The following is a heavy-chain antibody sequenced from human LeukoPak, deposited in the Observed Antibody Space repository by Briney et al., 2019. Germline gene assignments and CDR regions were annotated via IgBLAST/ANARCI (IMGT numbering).Heavy chain of an antibody. CDR1: GYTFTGYY. Sequence: ASAKVSCKASGYTFTGYYMHWVRQAPGQGLEWMGWINPNSGGTNYAQKFQGRVTMTRDTSISTAYMELSRLRSDDTAVYYCARAYSGSPRYYYYYGMDVWGQGTTVTVSS. CDR3: ARAYSGSPRYYYYYGMDV. J-gene: IGHJ6*02. V-gene: IGHV1-2*02. CDR2: INPNSGGT. D-gene: IGHD1-26*01.